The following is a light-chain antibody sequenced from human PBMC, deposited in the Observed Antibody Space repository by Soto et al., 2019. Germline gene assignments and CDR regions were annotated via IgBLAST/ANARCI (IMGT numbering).Light chain of an antibody. V-gene: IGKV1-27*01. CDR2: AAS. CDR1: QGIAPY. Sequence: DVQMTQSPSSLSASVGDRVTITCRASQGIAPYLAWFQQKPGKVPKLLIYAASTLQSGVPSRFSGSGSGTDFTLTISSLQPEDVATYYCQKYKSAPLTFGGGTKVDIK. CDR3: QKYKSAPLT. J-gene: IGKJ4*01.